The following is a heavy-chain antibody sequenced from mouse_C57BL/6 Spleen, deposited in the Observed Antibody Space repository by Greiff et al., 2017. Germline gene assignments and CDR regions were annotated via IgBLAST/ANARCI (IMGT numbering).Heavy chain of an antibody. J-gene: IGHJ4*01. D-gene: IGHD1-1*01. V-gene: IGHV5-17*01. CDR1: GFTFSDYG. CDR3: ARAPHYYGSSDAMDY. CDR2: ISSGSSTI. Sequence: EVKLVESGGGLVKPGGSLKLSCAASGFTFSDYGMHWVRQAPEKGLEWVAYISSGSSTIYYADTVKGRFTISSDNANNTLFLQMTSLMSENTAMYYCARAPHYYGSSDAMDYWGQGTSVTVSS.